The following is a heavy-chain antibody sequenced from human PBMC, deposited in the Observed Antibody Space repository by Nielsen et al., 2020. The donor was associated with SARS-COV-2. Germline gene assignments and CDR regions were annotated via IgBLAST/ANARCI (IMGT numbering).Heavy chain of an antibody. D-gene: IGHD4-17*01. CDR2: INTNTGNP. Sequence: WVRQAPGQGLEWMGWINTNTGNPTYAQGFTGRFVFSLDTSVSTAHLQISSLKAEDTAVYYCARSSYGDPIYYYYYGMDVWGQGTTVTVSS. V-gene: IGHV7-4-1*02. J-gene: IGHJ6*02. CDR3: ARSSYGDPIYYYYYGMDV.